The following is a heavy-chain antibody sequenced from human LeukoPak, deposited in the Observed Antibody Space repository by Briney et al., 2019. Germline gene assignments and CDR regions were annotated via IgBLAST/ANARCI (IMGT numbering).Heavy chain of an antibody. V-gene: IGHV1-69*01. CDR1: GGTFSSYA. Sequence: SVKVSCKASGGTFSSYAISWVRQAPGQGLEWMGGIIPIFGTANYAQKFQGRVTITADESTSTAYMELSSLRSEDMAVYYCARVSIRGLRFLEQGEGRYYFDYWGQGTLVTVSS. D-gene: IGHD3-3*01. CDR2: IIPIFGTA. J-gene: IGHJ4*02. CDR3: ARVSIRGLRFLEQGEGRYYFDY.